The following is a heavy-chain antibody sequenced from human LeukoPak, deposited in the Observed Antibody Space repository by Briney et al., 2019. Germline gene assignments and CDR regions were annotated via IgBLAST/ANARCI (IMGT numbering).Heavy chain of an antibody. Sequence: SETLSLTCAVSGGSLSSYYRSWIRQPAGKGLECIGRIYTSGCTNYNPPLKSRVTMSVDTSKNQFSLKLSSVTAADTAVYYCARERSGSYYRGWFDPWGQGTLVTVSS. CDR3: ARERSGSYYRGWFDP. V-gene: IGHV4-4*07. J-gene: IGHJ5*02. D-gene: IGHD1-26*01. CDR2: IYTSGCT. CDR1: GGSLSSYY.